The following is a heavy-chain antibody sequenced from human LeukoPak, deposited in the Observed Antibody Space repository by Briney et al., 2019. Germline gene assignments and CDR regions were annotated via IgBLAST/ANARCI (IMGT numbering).Heavy chain of an antibody. J-gene: IGHJ6*02. D-gene: IGHD5-12*01. V-gene: IGHV3-23*01. CDR2: ISGSGGST. CDR1: GFTFSSYA. Sequence: GGSLRLSCAASGFTFSSYAMRWVRQAPGKGLEWVSAISGSGGSTYYADSVKGRFTISRDNAKNSLYLQMNSLRAEGTALYYFAKDIADVWICGYDSPPPNFARGLLYSSGMDVWGPGATGTASS. CDR3: AKDIADVWICGYDSPPPNFARGLLYSSGMDV.